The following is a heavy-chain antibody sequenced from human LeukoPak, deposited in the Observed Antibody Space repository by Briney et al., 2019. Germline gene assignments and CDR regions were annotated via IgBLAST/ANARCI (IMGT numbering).Heavy chain of an antibody. Sequence: GGSLRLSCAASGFTFSSYEMNWVRQAPGKGLEWVSAISGSGGHTYYADSVKGRFTISRDNSKNTLSVEMNSLRAEDTAVYYCAKGEGCTGFTCSYYFDYWGQGTLVTVSS. CDR1: GFTFSSYE. CDR2: ISGSGGHT. D-gene: IGHD2-8*02. V-gene: IGHV3-23*01. J-gene: IGHJ4*02. CDR3: AKGEGCTGFTCSYYFDY.